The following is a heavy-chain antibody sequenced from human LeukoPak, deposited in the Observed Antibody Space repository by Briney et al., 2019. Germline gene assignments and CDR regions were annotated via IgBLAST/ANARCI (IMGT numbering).Heavy chain of an antibody. CDR1: GFTFSSYA. V-gene: IGHV3-23*01. CDR2: ISGSGGST. Sequence: GGSLRLSCAASGFTFSSYAMSWVRQAPGKGLEWVSDISGSGGSTYYADSVKGRFTISRDNSKNTLYLQMHSLRAEDTAVYYCAKDFCRTSELSNGGWYDFDYWGQGTLVTVSS. CDR3: AKDFCRTSELSNGGWYDFDY. J-gene: IGHJ4*02. D-gene: IGHD6-19*01.